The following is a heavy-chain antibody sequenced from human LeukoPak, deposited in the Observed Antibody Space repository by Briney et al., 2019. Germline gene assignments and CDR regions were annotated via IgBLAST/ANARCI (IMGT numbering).Heavy chain of an antibody. J-gene: IGHJ1*01. CDR1: GDSVSSGY. Sequence: SETLSLRSNVSGDSVSSGYWTWIRQSPGKGLEWIGFIQDSGITDYNPSLKSRVIISVDTSKNLFFLTLTSVTAADTAVYYCAGRGHRYSRDWGQGILVTVSS. V-gene: IGHV4-4*09. D-gene: IGHD2-15*01. CDR3: AGRGHRYSRD. CDR2: IQDSGIT.